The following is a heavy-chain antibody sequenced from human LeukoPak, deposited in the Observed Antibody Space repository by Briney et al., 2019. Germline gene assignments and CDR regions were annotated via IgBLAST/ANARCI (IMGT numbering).Heavy chain of an antibody. D-gene: IGHD3-10*01. Sequence: PSQTLSLTCVVSGGSISSDGLSWSWIRQPPGKGLEWIGYIYHSGSTYYYPSLKRRVTISADMSKNQFSLKMISVTAADTAVYYCARAPRHYSGSKSYRSQANDAFDIWGRGTMVTVSS. CDR3: ARAPRHYSGSKSYRSQANDAFDI. V-gene: IGHV4-30-2*01. CDR1: GGSISSDGLS. J-gene: IGHJ3*02. CDR2: IYHSGST.